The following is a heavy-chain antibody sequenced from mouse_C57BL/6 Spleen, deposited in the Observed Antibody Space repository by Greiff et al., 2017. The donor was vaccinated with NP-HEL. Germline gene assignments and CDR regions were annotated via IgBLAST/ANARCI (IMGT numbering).Heavy chain of an antibody. CDR2: IYPGSGNT. CDR1: GYSFTSYY. CDR3: ARSGQLRSFDY. V-gene: IGHV1-66*01. J-gene: IGHJ2*01. D-gene: IGHD3-2*02. Sequence: QVQLKESGPELVKPGASVKISCKASGYSFTSYYIHWVKQRPGQGLEWIGWIYPGSGNTKYNEKFKGKATLTADTSSSTAYMQLSSLTSEDSAVYYCARSGQLRSFDYWGQGTTLTVSS.